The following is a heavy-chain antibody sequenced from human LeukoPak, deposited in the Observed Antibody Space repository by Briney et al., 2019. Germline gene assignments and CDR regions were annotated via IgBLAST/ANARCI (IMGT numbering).Heavy chain of an antibody. V-gene: IGHV3-74*01. CDR1: GFTFSNYW. Sequence: GGSLRLSCAASGFTFSNYWMHWVRQAPAKGLVRVSNINSDGSLTSYAASAEGRFTISRDNAKNTLYLQIYSLRAEDMAVYYCARESCSGGSCYYDYWGQGTLVTVSS. J-gene: IGHJ4*02. CDR3: ARESCSGGSCYYDY. D-gene: IGHD2-15*01. CDR2: INSDGSLT.